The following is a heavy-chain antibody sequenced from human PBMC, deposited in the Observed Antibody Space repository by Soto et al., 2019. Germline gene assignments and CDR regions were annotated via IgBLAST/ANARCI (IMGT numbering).Heavy chain of an antibody. D-gene: IGHD5-18*01. CDR1: GGSISSGGYY. CDR3: ARAHDSYGPTTDY. V-gene: IGHV4-31*03. Sequence: SETLSLTCTVSGGSISSGGYYWSWIRQHPGKGLEWIGYIYYSGSTYYNPSLKSRVTISVDTSKNQFSLKLGSVTAADTAVYYCARAHDSYGPTTDYWGQGTLVTVSS. CDR2: IYYSGST. J-gene: IGHJ4*02.